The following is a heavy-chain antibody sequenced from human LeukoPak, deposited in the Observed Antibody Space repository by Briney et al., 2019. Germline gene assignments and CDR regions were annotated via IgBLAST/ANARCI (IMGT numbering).Heavy chain of an antibody. CDR3: ARVDLGGSGYFFDL. D-gene: IGHD3-22*01. CDR1: GGYINSHY. CDR2: ISYTGSA. Sequence: PSETLSLTCTVSGGYINSHYWGWIRQPPGKVLEYIGYISYTGSAIYSLSLESRVTISIDTSKKQFSLNLRSVNTADTAVYYCARVDLGGSGYFFDLWGQGALVTVSS. J-gene: IGHJ4*02. V-gene: IGHV4-59*11.